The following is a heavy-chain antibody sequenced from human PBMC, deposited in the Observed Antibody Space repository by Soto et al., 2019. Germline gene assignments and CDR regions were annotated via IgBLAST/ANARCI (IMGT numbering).Heavy chain of an antibody. CDR1: GGSFSGYY. D-gene: IGHD6-13*01. V-gene: IGHV4-34*01. J-gene: IGHJ4*02. CDR3: ARDSAGSFSFDY. CDR2: INHSGST. Sequence: PSETLSLTCAVYGGSFSGYYWSWIRQPPGKGLEWIGEINHSGSTNYNPSLKSRVTISVDTSKNQFSLKLSSVTAADTAVYYCARDSAGSFSFDYWGQGTLVTVSS.